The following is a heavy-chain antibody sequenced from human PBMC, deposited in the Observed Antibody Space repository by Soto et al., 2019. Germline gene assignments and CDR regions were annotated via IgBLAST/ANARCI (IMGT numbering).Heavy chain of an antibody. Sequence: PGGSLRLSCAASGFTFNNYAMSWVRQAPGKGLEWLSAISGSGDSTYNADSVKGRFTISRDNSKSTLYLQMNSLRAEDTALYYCAKVRVVLYVNGPSFGDAFDIWGQGTMVTVSS. J-gene: IGHJ3*02. D-gene: IGHD2-21*01. CDR1: GFTFNNYA. CDR3: AKVRVVLYVNGPSFGDAFDI. V-gene: IGHV3-23*01. CDR2: ISGSGDST.